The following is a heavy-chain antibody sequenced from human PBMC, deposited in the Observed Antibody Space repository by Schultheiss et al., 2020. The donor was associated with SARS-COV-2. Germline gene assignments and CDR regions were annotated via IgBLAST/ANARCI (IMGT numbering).Heavy chain of an antibody. J-gene: IGHJ4*02. Sequence: SETLSLTCTVSGGSISSYYWSWIRQPPGKGLKWIGYIFYNGSTNYNPSLKSRVTISIDTSKNQFSLKLSSVTAADTAVYYCARGAYGDYYWGQGTLVTVSS. CDR3: ARGAYGDYY. CDR2: IFYNGST. V-gene: IGHV4-59*01. D-gene: IGHD4-17*01. CDR1: GGSISSYY.